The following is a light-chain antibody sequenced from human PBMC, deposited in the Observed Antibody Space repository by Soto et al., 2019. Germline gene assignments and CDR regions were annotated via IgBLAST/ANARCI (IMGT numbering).Light chain of an antibody. CDR1: QTISSW. CDR3: QHDNSYSEA. V-gene: IGKV1-5*03. CDR2: KAS. J-gene: IGKJ1*01. Sequence: DIQMTKSPSTLSGSVGDRVTITCRASQTISSWLAWYQQKPGKAPKLLIYKASTLKSGVPSRFSGSGSGTEFTLTISSLQPDDFATYYCQHDNSYSEAFGQGSKV.